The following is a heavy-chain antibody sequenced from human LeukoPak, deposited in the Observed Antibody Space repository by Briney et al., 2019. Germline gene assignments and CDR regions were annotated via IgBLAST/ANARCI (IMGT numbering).Heavy chain of an antibody. J-gene: IGHJ4*02. CDR2: INHSGST. CDR3: AREYSYGYFPFDY. D-gene: IGHD5-18*01. Sequence: PSETLSLTCTVSGGSLSSYYWSWLRQPPGKGLEWIGEINHSGSTNYNPSLKSRVTISVDTSKNQFSLKLSSVTAADTAVYYCAREYSYGYFPFDYWGQGTLVTVSS. V-gene: IGHV4-34*01. CDR1: GGSLSSYY.